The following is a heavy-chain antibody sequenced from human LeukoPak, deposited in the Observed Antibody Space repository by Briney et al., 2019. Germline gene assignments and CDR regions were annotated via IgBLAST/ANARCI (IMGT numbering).Heavy chain of an antibody. CDR3: ARVVVAATPMNYGMDV. CDR1: GGSISSGGYS. CDR2: INHSGST. V-gene: IGHV4-39*07. Sequence: NPSETLSLTCTVSGGSISSGGYSWSWIRQPPGKGLEWIGEINHSGSTNYNPSLKSRVTISVDTSKNQFSLKLSSVTAADTAVYYCARVVVAATPMNYGMDVWGQGTTVTVSS. D-gene: IGHD2-15*01. J-gene: IGHJ6*02.